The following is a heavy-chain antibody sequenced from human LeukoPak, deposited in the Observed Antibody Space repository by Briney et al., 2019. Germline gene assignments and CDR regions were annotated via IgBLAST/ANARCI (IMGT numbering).Heavy chain of an antibody. D-gene: IGHD1-26*01. CDR3: ARLNTIGGTYPHNDY. CDR1: GGSISGYY. CDR2: IYYSGNT. V-gene: IGHV4-59*01. J-gene: IGHJ4*02. Sequence: SETLSLTCTVSGGSISGYYWSWIRQPPGRGLEYIGYIYYSGNTNYNPALQSRVTISVDTSKNQFPLNLNSVTAADTAVYYCARLNTIGGTYPHNDYWGQGILVTVSS.